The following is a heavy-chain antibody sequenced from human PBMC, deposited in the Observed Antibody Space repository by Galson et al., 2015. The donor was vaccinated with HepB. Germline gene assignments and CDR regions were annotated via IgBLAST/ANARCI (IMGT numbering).Heavy chain of an antibody. D-gene: IGHD4-17*01. V-gene: IGHV4-4*02. CDR2: IYHSGST. CDR1: GGSISSSNW. Sequence: TLSLTCAVSGGSISSSNWWSWVRQPPGKGLEWIGEIYHSGSTNYNPSLKSRVTISVDKSKNQFSLKLSSVTAADTAVYYCARAGFLTTVTTKYGYYMDVWGKGTTVTVSS. CDR3: ARAGFLTTVTTKYGYYMDV. J-gene: IGHJ6*03.